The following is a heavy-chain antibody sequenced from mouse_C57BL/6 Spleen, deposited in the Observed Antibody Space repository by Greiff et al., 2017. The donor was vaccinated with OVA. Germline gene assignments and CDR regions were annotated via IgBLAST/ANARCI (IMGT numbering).Heavy chain of an antibody. CDR3: ASYGNYWYFDV. CDR1: GFSLTSYG. Sequence: QVQLQQPGPGLVQPSQSLSITCTVSGFSLTSYGVHWVRQSPGKGLEWLGVIWSGGSTDYNAAFISRLSISKDNSKSQVFFKMNSLQADDTAIYYCASYGNYWYFDVWGTGTTVTVSS. D-gene: IGHD2-1*01. J-gene: IGHJ1*03. V-gene: IGHV2-2*01. CDR2: IWSGGST.